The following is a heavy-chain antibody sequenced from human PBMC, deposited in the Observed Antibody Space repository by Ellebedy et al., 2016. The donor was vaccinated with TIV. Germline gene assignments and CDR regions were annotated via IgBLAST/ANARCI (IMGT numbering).Heavy chain of an antibody. J-gene: IGHJ6*02. V-gene: IGHV3-53*01. CDR2: IWSDGKT. D-gene: IGHD3-10*01. Sequence: GGSLRLSXAASNFVFRTYWIHWVRQAPGKGLEWVSVIWSDGKTFYTDSVKGRFTISRDNSKNTLNLQMHNLRVEDTAVYYCARDKVVPVRITPDYNYYGMDVWGQGTTVTVSS. CDR1: NFVFRTYW. CDR3: ARDKVVPVRITPDYNYYGMDV.